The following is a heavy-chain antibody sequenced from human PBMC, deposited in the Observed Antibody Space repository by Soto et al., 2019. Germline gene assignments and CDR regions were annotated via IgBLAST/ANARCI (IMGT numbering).Heavy chain of an antibody. D-gene: IGHD3-3*01. CDR2: ISWNSGSI. J-gene: IGHJ4*02. V-gene: IGHV3-9*01. Sequence: PGGSLRLSCAASGFTFDDYAMHWVRQAPGKGLEWVSGISWNSGSIGYADSVKGRFTISRDNAKNSLYLQMNSLRAEDTALYYCARGDYDFSSGPLDYWGQRTLVTVSS. CDR1: GFTFDDYA. CDR3: ARGDYDFSSGPLDY.